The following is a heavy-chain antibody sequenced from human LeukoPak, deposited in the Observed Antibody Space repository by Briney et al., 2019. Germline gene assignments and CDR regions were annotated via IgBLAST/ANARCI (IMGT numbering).Heavy chain of an antibody. V-gene: IGHV3-72*01. CDR1: GFTFSVSP. Sequence: GGSLRLSCAASGFTFSVSPIHWVRQAPGEGLEWVGHTRNKANNYATEYAASVKGRFTISGDDSRNSVYLQMNSLKTEDTAVYYCTRWRSGTSDWGQGTLVTVSS. CDR3: TRWRSGTSD. D-gene: IGHD4-23*01. CDR2: TRNKANNYAT. J-gene: IGHJ4*02.